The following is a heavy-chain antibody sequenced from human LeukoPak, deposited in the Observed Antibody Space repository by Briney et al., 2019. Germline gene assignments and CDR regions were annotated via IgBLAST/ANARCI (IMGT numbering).Heavy chain of an antibody. D-gene: IGHD6-13*01. Sequence: SETLSLTYTVSNYSISSGYYWGWIRQPPGKGLEWIGSIYHSGSTYYNPSLKSRVTISVDTSKNQFSLKLSSVTAADTAVYYCARDGAAGTTYYYYYMDVWGKGTTVTVSS. J-gene: IGHJ6*03. CDR2: IYHSGST. V-gene: IGHV4-38-2*02. CDR1: NYSISSGYY. CDR3: ARDGAAGTTYYYYYMDV.